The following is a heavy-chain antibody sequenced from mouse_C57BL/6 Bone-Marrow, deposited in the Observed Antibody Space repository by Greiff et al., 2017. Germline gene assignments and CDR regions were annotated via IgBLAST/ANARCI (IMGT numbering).Heavy chain of an antibody. D-gene: IGHD1-1*01. CDR1: GYSFTDYN. CDR3: AREGYYYGSSFYYAMDY. J-gene: IGHJ4*01. Sequence: EVKLQESGPELVKPGASVKISCKASGYSFTDYNMNWVKQSNGKSLEWIGVINPNYGTTSYNQKFKGKATLTVDQSSSTAYMQLNSLTSEDSAVYYCAREGYYYGSSFYYAMDYWGQGTSVTVSS. V-gene: IGHV1-39*01. CDR2: INPNYGTT.